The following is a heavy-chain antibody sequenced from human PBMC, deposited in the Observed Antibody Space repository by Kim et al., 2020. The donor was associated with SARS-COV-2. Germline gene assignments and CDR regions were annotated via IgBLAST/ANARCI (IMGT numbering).Heavy chain of an antibody. Sequence: SETLSLTCAVYGGSFSGYYWSWIRQPPGKGLEWIGEINHSGTTNYNPSLKSRVTISVDTSKNQFSLKLSSVTAADTAVYSCARGGGEVYGDLNWFDPWGQGTLVTVSS. V-gene: IGHV4-34*01. D-gene: IGHD4-17*01. CDR3: ARGGGEVYGDLNWFDP. CDR1: GGSFSGYY. J-gene: IGHJ5*02. CDR2: INHSGTT.